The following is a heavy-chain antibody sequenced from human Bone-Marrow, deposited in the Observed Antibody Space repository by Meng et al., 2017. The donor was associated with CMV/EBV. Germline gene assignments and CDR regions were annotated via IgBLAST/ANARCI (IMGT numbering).Heavy chain of an antibody. J-gene: IGHJ5*02. V-gene: IGHV4-34*01. CDR2: INDSGST. Sequence: VSGGSWNSHYWTWIRQPPGKGLEWIGEINDSGSTNYNPSLKSRVTISVDTSKNQFSLELRSVTAADTAVYYCARPAGYSSSWYWFEPWGQGTLVTVSS. CDR3: ARPAGYSSSWYWFEP. D-gene: IGHD6-13*01. CDR1: GGSWNSHY.